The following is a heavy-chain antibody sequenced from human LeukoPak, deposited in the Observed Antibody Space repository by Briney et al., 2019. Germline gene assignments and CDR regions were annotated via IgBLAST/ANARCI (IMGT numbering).Heavy chain of an antibody. Sequence: GGSLRLSCAASGFTFSDYCMSWIRQAPGKGLEWVSYISSSCSTIYYADSVKGRFTISRDNAKNSLYLQMNSLRAEDTAVYYCARVSPYYYDSSGYYYPLPYYGMDVWGQGTTVTVSS. CDR2: ISSSCSTI. V-gene: IGHV3-11*04. J-gene: IGHJ6*02. CDR1: GFTFSDYC. CDR3: ARVSPYYYDSSGYYYPLPYYGMDV. D-gene: IGHD3-22*01.